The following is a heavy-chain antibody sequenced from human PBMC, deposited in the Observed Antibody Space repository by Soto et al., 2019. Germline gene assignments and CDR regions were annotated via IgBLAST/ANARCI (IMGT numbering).Heavy chain of an antibody. CDR1: GFTFSSYG. CDR3: AKAMDDLIDY. Sequence: LRLSCAASGFTFSSYGMHWVRQAPGKGLEWVAVISYDGSNKYYADSVKGRFTISRDNSKNTLYLQMNSLRAEDTAVYYCAKAMDDLIDYWGQGTLVTVSS. D-gene: IGHD3-3*01. V-gene: IGHV3-30*18. J-gene: IGHJ4*02. CDR2: ISYDGSNK.